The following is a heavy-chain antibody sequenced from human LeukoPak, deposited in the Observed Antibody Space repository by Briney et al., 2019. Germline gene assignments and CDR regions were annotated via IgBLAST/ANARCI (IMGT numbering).Heavy chain of an antibody. D-gene: IGHD1-26*01. Sequence: ASVKVSCKASGYTLTGYYMHWVRQAPGQGLEWMGWINPNSGGTNYAQKFQGRVTMTRDTSISTAYMDLSRLRSDDTAVYYCARDPSIVGATAPTDYWGQGTLVTVSS. CDR2: INPNSGGT. V-gene: IGHV1-2*02. J-gene: IGHJ4*02. CDR3: ARDPSIVGATAPTDY. CDR1: GYTLTGYY.